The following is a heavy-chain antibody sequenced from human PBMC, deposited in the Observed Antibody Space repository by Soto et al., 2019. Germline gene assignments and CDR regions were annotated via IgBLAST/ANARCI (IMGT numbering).Heavy chain of an antibody. D-gene: IGHD1-26*01. CDR2: ISGGGEAT. V-gene: IGHV3-23*01. CDR1: GFAFSTYA. J-gene: IGHJ4*02. Sequence: EVQLLESGGGLVQPGGSLRLSCEASGFAFSTYAMSWVRQAPGKGLEWGSGISGGGEATYDADSVKGRFTTSRDSSKNTLFLQMNSLRAEDTAVYYCAKGRGVGAITSFDYWGQGTLVTVSS. CDR3: AKGRGVGAITSFDY.